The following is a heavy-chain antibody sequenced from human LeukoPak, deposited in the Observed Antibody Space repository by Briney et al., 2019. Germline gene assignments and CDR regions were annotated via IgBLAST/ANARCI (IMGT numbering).Heavy chain of an antibody. Sequence: ASVKVSCKASGYTFTSYGISWVRQAPGQGLEWMGWINPNSGGTNYAQKFQGRVTMTRDTSISTAYMELSRLRSDDTAVYYCARDGGYSNYASYYGMDVWGQGTTVTVSS. CDR3: ARDGGYSNYASYYGMDV. V-gene: IGHV1-2*02. D-gene: IGHD4-11*01. CDR1: GYTFTSYG. CDR2: INPNSGGT. J-gene: IGHJ6*02.